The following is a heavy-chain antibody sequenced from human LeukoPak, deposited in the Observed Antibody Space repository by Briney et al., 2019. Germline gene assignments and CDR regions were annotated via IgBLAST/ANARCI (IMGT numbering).Heavy chain of an antibody. J-gene: IGHJ6*03. CDR2: IIPNFGTS. V-gene: IGHV1-69*01. CDR3: ARGPYGDYGGDYYYYYMDV. CDR1: GGTFSNYV. Sequence: SVKVSCKASGGTFSNYVIIWLRQAPGQGLEWMGGIIPNFGTSKNAQKFQGRVTITADESTSTAYMELSSLRSEDTAVYYCARGPYGDYGGDYYYYYMDVWGKGTTVTVSS. D-gene: IGHD4-17*01.